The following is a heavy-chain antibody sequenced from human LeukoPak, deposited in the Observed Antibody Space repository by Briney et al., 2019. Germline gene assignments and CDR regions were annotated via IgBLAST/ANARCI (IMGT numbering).Heavy chain of an antibody. D-gene: IGHD3-16*01. V-gene: IGHV3-9*01. CDR2: ISWNSGSI. J-gene: IGHJ2*01. CDR3: AKASWGGPLDL. Sequence: GGSLRLSCAASGFTFDDYAMHWVRQAPGKGLEWVSGISWNSGSIGYADSVKGRFTISRDNAKNSLYLQMNSLRAEDTALYYCAKASWGGPLDLWGRGTLVTVSS. CDR1: GFTFDDYA.